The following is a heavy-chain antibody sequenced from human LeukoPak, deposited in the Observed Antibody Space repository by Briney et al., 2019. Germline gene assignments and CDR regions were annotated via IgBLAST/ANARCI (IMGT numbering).Heavy chain of an antibody. CDR1: GGSISSYY. CDR2: IYTSGST. CDR3: ARGETRGAYYPQYFDY. D-gene: IGHD3-22*01. V-gene: IGHV4-4*07. Sequence: PSETLSLTCNVSGGSISSYYWSWIRQPAGKGLEWIGRIYTSGSTNYNPSLKSRVTMSVDTSKNQFSLNLSSVTAADTAVYYCARGETRGAYYPQYFDYWGQGTLVTVSS. J-gene: IGHJ4*02.